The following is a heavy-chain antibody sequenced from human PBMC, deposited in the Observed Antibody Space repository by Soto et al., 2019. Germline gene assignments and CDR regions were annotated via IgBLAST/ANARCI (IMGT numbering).Heavy chain of an antibody. D-gene: IGHD1-26*01. CDR3: ARESGSYPPVYFDY. J-gene: IGHJ4*02. Sequence: GGSLRLSCAASGFTFSSYGMHWVRQAPGKGLEWVAAIWYDGSNKYYADSVKGRFTISRDNSKNTLYLQMNSLRAEDTAVYYCARESGSYPPVYFDYWGQGTLVTVSS. CDR1: GFTFSSYG. V-gene: IGHV3-33*01. CDR2: IWYDGSNK.